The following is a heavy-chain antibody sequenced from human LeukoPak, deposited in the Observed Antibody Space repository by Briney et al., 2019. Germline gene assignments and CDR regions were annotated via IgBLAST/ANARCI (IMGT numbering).Heavy chain of an antibody. CDR3: VKGYYDFDY. Sequence: GGSLRLSCAASGFTFSSYAMSWVRQAPGKGLEWVSVMSGSGASTYYADSVKGRFTISRDNSKNTLHLQMNSLRTEDTAAYYCVKGYYDFDYWGQGTLVTVSS. J-gene: IGHJ4*02. D-gene: IGHD3-3*01. V-gene: IGHV3-23*01. CDR2: MSGSGAST. CDR1: GFTFSSYA.